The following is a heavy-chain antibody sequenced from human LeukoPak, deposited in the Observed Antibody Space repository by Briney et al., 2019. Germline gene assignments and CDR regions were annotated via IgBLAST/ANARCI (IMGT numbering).Heavy chain of an antibody. D-gene: IGHD1-1*01. V-gene: IGHV3-20*04. CDR1: GFTVSTNS. CDR2: INWNGGST. Sequence: GGSLRLSCTVSGFTVSTNSMSWVRQAPGKGLEWVSGINWNGGSTGYADSVKGRFTISRDNAKNSLYLQMNSLRVEDTAVYYCAGQLELHFNWFDPWGQGTLVTVSS. J-gene: IGHJ5*02. CDR3: AGQLELHFNWFDP.